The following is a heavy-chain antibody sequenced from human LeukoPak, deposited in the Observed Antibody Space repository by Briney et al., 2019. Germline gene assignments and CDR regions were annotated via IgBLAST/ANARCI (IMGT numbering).Heavy chain of an antibody. Sequence: PGWSLRLSCAASGFTFGDYAMTWFRQAPGEGLEWVGFIRSRADGGTTECAASVKGRFTISRDDSKSIAYLQMNGLKTEDTAVYYCARDRVGCTGGSCYFGYWGQGTLVTVSS. CDR2: IRSRADGGTT. CDR3: ARDRVGCTGGSCYFGY. V-gene: IGHV3-49*03. CDR1: GFTFGDYA. D-gene: IGHD2-8*02. J-gene: IGHJ4*02.